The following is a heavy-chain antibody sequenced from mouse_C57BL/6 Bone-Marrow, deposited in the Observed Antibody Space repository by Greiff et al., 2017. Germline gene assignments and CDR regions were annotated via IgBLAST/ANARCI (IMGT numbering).Heavy chain of an antibody. Sequence: VQLQQSGAELVKPGASVQMSCKASGYTFTSYWITWVKQRPGQGLEWIGDIYPGSGSTNYNEKFKSKATMTVDTSSSTAYMQHSSLTSEDSAVYDCARPYYSNYWYFDVWGTGTTVTVSS. CDR3: ARPYYSNYWYFDV. J-gene: IGHJ1*03. CDR2: IYPGSGST. CDR1: GYTFTSYW. V-gene: IGHV1-55*01. D-gene: IGHD2-5*01.